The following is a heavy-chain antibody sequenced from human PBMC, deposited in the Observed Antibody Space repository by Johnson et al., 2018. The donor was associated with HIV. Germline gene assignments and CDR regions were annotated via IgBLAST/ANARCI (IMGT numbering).Heavy chain of an antibody. CDR1: TFTFSGYG. CDR2: ISYDGSDK. J-gene: IGHJ3*02. CDR3: AKERRAPRAFDI. Sequence: QEKLVESGGGVVQPGGSLRLSCAASTFTFSGYGMHWVRQAPGKGLEWVALISYDGSDKYYADSVKGRFTISRDNSKSTLYLQMNSLRPEDTAVYYCAKERRAPRAFDIWGQGTMVTVSS. V-gene: IGHV3-30*18.